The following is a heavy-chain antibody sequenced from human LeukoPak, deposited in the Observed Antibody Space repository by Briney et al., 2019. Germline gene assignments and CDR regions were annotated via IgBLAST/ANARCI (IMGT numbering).Heavy chain of an antibody. V-gene: IGHV4-34*01. CDR2: INHSGST. J-gene: IGHJ5*02. Sequence: PSETLSLTCAVYGGSFSGYYWSWIRQPPGKGLEWIGEINHSGSTNYNPSLKSRVTISADTSKNQFSLKLSSVTAADTAVYYCASGRRGFDPWGQGTLVTVSS. CDR3: ASGRRGFDP. CDR1: GGSFSGYY.